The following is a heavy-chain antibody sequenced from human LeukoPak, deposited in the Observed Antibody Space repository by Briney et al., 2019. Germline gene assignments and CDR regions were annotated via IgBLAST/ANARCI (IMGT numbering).Heavy chain of an antibody. Sequence: GGSLRLSCAASGFTFSSYGMHWVRQAPGKGLEWVAVIPYDGSNKYYADSVKGRFTISRDNSKNTLYLQMNSLRAEDTAVYYCAKGLLWFGESPLDYWGQGTLVTVSS. D-gene: IGHD3-10*01. V-gene: IGHV3-30*18. CDR1: GFTFSSYG. CDR2: IPYDGSNK. CDR3: AKGLLWFGESPLDY. J-gene: IGHJ4*02.